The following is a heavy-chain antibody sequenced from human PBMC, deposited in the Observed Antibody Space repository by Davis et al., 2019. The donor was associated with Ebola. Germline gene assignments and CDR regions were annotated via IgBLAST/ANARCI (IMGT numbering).Heavy chain of an antibody. J-gene: IGHJ3*02. D-gene: IGHD6-13*01. CDR1: GYTFTSYG. Sequence: ASVKVSCKASGYTFTSYGISWVRQAPGQGLEWMGWISAYNGNTNYAQKLQGRVTMTTDTSTSTAYMELRSLRSDDTAVYYCARTKRAAALGAFDIWGQGTMVTVSS. V-gene: IGHV1-18*01. CDR2: ISAYNGNT. CDR3: ARTKRAAALGAFDI.